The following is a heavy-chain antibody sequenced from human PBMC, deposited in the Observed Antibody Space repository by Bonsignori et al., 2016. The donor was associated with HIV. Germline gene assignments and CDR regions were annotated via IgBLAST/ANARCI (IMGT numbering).Heavy chain of an antibody. V-gene: IGHV4-38-2*01. Sequence: WIRQPPGKGLEWIGNIYHSENTYYNPSLKSRVTITVDTSKNQISLKLSSVTAADTAVYYCGRLGGLELNNYQYYYYMDVWGKGTTVTVSS. D-gene: IGHD1-7*01. CDR2: IYHSENT. CDR3: GRLGGLELNNYQYYYYMDV. J-gene: IGHJ6*03.